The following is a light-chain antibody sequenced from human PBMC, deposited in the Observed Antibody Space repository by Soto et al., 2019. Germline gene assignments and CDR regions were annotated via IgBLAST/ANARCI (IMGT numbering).Light chain of an antibody. CDR3: TSYSRYRVLV. CDR1: SSDIGGYKY. V-gene: IGLV2-14*01. J-gene: IGLJ3*02. Sequence: LTQPAPVSASLGQSITISCTGTSSDIGGYKYVSWYQQHPGKAPKLIIFEVSNRPSGVSDRFSGSNSGNTASLTISGLQAEDEADYYCTSYSRYRVLVFGGGTKVTV. CDR2: EVS.